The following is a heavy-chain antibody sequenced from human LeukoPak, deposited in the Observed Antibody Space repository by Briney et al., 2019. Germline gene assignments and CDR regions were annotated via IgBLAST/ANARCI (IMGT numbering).Heavy chain of an antibody. J-gene: IGHJ3*02. CDR3: AKVPVFSLTISEVVTDDAFDI. D-gene: IGHD3-3*01. CDR1: GFIFSSYA. CDR2: ISGSGGST. Sequence: GGSLRLSCAAPGFIFSSYAMSWVRQAPGKGLEWVSAISGSGGSTYYADSVKGRFTISRDNSKNTLYLQMNSLRAEDTAVYYCAKVPVFSLTISEVVTDDAFDIWGQGTIVTVSS. V-gene: IGHV3-23*01.